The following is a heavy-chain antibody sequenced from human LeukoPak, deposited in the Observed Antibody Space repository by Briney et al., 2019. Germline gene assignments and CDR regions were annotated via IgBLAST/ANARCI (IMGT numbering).Heavy chain of an antibody. CDR1: GFTVSSNY. CDR2: IYSGGST. D-gene: IGHD4-23*01. CDR3: ARATPGYNDYGGNSGRSAFDI. Sequence: GGSLRLSCAASGFTVSSNYMSWVRQAPGKGLEWVSVIYSGGSTYYADSVKGRFTISRDNSKNTLYLQMNSLSAEDTAVYYCARATPGYNDYGGNSGRSAFDIWGQGTMVTVSS. J-gene: IGHJ3*02. V-gene: IGHV3-66*01.